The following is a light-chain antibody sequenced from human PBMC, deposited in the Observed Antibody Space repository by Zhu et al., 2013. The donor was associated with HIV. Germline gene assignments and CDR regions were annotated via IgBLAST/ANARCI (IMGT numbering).Light chain of an antibody. CDR1: QSLLYTSNNKNL. V-gene: IGKV4-1*01. CDR3: QQYNNWPFS. CDR2: WAS. J-gene: IGKJ2*03. Sequence: DIVMTQSPDSLAVSLGEGATISCKSSQSLLYTSNNKNLLAWFQQKPGQPPRLLISWASTRQSGVPDRFSGSGSGTDFTLTINGLQSEDSAVYFCQQYNNWPFSFGQGTKLQIK.